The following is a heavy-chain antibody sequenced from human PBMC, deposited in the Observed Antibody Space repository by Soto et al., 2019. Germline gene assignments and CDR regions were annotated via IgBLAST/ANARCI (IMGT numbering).Heavy chain of an antibody. J-gene: IGHJ4*02. Sequence: GGSLRLSCAASGFTFSSYWMSWVRQAPGKGLEWVSAIVGGGDSTYYADSVKGRFTISRDNSKNTLHLEMNSLRAEDTAVYFCAKESRGIAPTVTGYWGQGTQVTVSS. V-gene: IGHV3-23*01. CDR3: AKESRGIAPTVTGY. CDR1: GFTFSSYW. CDR2: IVGGGDST. D-gene: IGHD6-13*01.